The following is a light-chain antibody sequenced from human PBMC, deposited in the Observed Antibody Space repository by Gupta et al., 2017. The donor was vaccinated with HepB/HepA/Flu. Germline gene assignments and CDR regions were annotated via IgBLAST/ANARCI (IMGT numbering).Light chain of an antibody. CDR2: GAS. CDR3: QQYGSSPNT. J-gene: IGKJ2*01. V-gene: IGKV3-20*01. Sequence: EIVLTQSPGTLSLSPEERATLSCRASQSVSSSYLAWYQQTPGQAPRLLIYGASSRATGIPDRFSGSGSGTDFTLTISRLEPEDFAVYYCQQYGSSPNTFGQGTKLEIK. CDR1: QSVSSSY.